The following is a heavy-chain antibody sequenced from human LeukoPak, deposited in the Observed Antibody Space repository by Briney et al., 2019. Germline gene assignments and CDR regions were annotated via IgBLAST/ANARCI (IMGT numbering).Heavy chain of an antibody. J-gene: IGHJ4*02. CDR3: ATSRDTSGYYYHFDY. V-gene: IGHV4-59*01. Sequence: SETLSLTCTVSGGSISSYYWSWIRQPPGKGLEWIGYISYSGGTNYNPSLKSRVTISLDTSKNQFSLKLNSVTAADTALYYCATSRDTSGYYYHFDYWGQGILVAVSS. CDR2: ISYSGGT. CDR1: GGSISSYY. D-gene: IGHD3-22*01.